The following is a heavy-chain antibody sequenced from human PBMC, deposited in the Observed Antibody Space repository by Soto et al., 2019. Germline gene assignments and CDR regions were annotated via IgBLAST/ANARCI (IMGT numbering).Heavy chain of an antibody. J-gene: IGHJ4*01. Sequence: PGASLKISCQASGYTCTNYWSGWVRQMPGEGLELMGIISPSDSDTYYSPSFQSQIITSADQSITTAYLQWDSLKASDTAMYYCARPSSTVADHFDRWGQGTPVTVSS. CDR3: ARPSSTVADHFDR. V-gene: IGHV5-51*01. D-gene: IGHD4-17*01. CDR1: GYTCTNYW. CDR2: ISPSDSDT.